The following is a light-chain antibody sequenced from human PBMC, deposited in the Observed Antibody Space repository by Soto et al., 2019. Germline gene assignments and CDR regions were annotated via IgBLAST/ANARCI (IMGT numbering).Light chain of an antibody. CDR1: QAISGS. CDR2: AAS. Sequence: DIQLTQSPSFLSASVGDRVTITCRASQAISGSLAWYQQKAGKAPKLLIYAASTLQSGVPSRFSGSGSGTDFTLTISSLLPEDFATYYCQHLHSYPLTFGGGTKVEIK. CDR3: QHLHSYPLT. V-gene: IGKV1-9*01. J-gene: IGKJ4*01.